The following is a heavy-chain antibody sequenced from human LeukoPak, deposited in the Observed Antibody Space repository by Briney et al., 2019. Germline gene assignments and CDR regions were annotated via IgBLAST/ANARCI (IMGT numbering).Heavy chain of an antibody. Sequence: GGSLRLSCAASGFAFSSYWMHWVRQVPGKGLVWVSRINPGGSSTAYADSVKGRFTISRDNAKNTLYLQMNSLRAEDSAVYYCARSNQADDYWGQGTLVTVSS. CDR3: ARSNQADDY. D-gene: IGHD4-11*01. CDR1: GFAFSSYW. V-gene: IGHV3-74*01. J-gene: IGHJ4*02. CDR2: INPGGSST.